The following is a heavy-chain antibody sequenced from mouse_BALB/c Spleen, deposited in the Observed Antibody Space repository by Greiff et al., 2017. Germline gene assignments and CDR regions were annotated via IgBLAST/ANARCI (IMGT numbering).Heavy chain of an antibody. V-gene: IGHV2-6-7*01. Sequence: VQRVESGPGLVAPSQSLSITCTVSGFSLTGYGVNWVRQPPGKGLEWLGMIWGDGSTDYNSALKSRLSISKDNSKSQVFLKMNSLQTDDTARYYCAREGGYGSFAYWGQGTLVTVSA. CDR3: AREGGYGSFAY. CDR1: GFSLTGYG. D-gene: IGHD1-2*01. CDR2: IWGDGST. J-gene: IGHJ3*01.